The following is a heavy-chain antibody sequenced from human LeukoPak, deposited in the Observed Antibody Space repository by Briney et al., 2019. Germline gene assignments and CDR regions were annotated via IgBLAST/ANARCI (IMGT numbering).Heavy chain of an antibody. CDR2: IYTNGST. CDR3: ARREDLSQYQLLSTKYYFDY. V-gene: IGHV4-61*02. Sequence: PSETLSLTCTVSGGSISSGSYYWSWIRQPAGKGLEWIGRIYTNGSTNYNPSLKSRVTISVDTSKNQFSLKLSSVTAADTAVYYCARREDLSQYQLLSTKYYFDYWGQGTLVTVSS. D-gene: IGHD2-2*01. J-gene: IGHJ4*02. CDR1: GGSISSGSYY.